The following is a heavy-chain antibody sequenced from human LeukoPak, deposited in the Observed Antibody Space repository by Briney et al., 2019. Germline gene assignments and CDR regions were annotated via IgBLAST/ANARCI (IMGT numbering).Heavy chain of an antibody. Sequence: SETLSLTCTVSGGSISSYYWSWIRQPAGKGLEWIGRIYTSGSTNYNPSLKSRVTMSVDTSKNQFSLKMTSMTATDTALYYCARSKSGSYHSPFDYWGQGTLLIVSS. CDR1: GGSISSYY. D-gene: IGHD1-26*01. J-gene: IGHJ4*02. CDR3: ARSKSGSYHSPFDY. V-gene: IGHV4-4*07. CDR2: IYTSGST.